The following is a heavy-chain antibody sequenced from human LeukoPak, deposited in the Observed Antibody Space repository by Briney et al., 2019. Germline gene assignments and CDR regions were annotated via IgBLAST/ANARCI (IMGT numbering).Heavy chain of an antibody. V-gene: IGHV3-23*01. CDR2: ISGSGGST. Sequence: SGGSLRLSCAASGFTFSSYAMSWVRQAPGXGLEWVSAISGSGGSTYYADSVKGRFTISRDNSKNTLYLQMNSLRAEDTAVYYCAKALVLLWFGDHDAFDIWGQGTMVTVSS. CDR1: GFTFSSYA. CDR3: AKALVLLWFGDHDAFDI. J-gene: IGHJ3*02. D-gene: IGHD3-10*01.